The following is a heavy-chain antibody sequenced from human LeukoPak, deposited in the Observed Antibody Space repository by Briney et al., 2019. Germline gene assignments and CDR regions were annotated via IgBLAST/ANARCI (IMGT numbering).Heavy chain of an antibody. V-gene: IGHV3-9*01. Sequence: SLRLSCAASGFTSGFTFSSFAMSWVRQAPGKGLEWVSGLSWNSGTMGYADSVKGRFTISRDNAKNSLYLQMNSLRTEDTALYYCAKGRDGYLRNMNYWGQGTLVTVSS. CDR1: GFTFSSFA. J-gene: IGHJ4*02. CDR3: AKGRDGYLRNMNY. D-gene: IGHD5-24*01. CDR2: LSWNSGTM.